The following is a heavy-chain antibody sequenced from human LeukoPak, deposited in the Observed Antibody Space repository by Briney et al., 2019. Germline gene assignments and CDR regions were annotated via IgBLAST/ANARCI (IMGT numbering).Heavy chain of an antibody. CDR1: GYMFTNYW. D-gene: IGHD6-19*01. CDR3: ARHEGSISGWPFDY. J-gene: IGHJ4*02. Sequence: GESLKISCKGSGYMFTNYWIGWVRQMPGKGLEWMGIIYLGDSETRYSPSFQGQVTISADKSISTACLQWSSLKASDTAMYYCARHEGSISGWPFDYWGQGTLVTVSS. CDR2: IYLGDSET. V-gene: IGHV5-51*01.